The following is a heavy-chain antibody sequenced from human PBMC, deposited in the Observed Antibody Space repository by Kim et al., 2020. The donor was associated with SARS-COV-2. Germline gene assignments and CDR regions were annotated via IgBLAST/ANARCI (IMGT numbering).Heavy chain of an antibody. CDR1: GFTFSSYG. D-gene: IGHD3-16*02. CDR3: AREVWRLGELSLYPYFDY. J-gene: IGHJ4*02. CDR2: IWYDGSNK. Sequence: GGSLRLSCAASGFTFSSYGMHWVRQAPGKGLEWVAVIWYDGSNKYYADSVKGRFTISRDNSKNTLYLQMNSLRAEDTAVYYCAREVWRLGELSLYPYFDYWGQGTLVTVSS. V-gene: IGHV3-33*01.